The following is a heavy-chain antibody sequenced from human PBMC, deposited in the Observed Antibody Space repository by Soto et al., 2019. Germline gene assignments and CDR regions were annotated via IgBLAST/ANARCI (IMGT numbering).Heavy chain of an antibody. CDR1: GGSISSGGYS. CDR3: TRSSSTVTTLDY. D-gene: IGHD2-2*01. V-gene: IGHV4-30-2*01. Sequence: QLQLQESGSGLVKPSQTLSLTCAVSGGSISSGGYSWSWIRQPPGKGLEWVGYIYHSGSTYYNPSLKSRGTISIDRSKNQFSLKLSSVTAADTAVYYCTRSSSTVTTLDYWGQGTLVTVSS. J-gene: IGHJ4*02. CDR2: IYHSGST.